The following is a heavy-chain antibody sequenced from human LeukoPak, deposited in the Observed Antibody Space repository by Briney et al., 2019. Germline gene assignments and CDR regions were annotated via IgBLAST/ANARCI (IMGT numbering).Heavy chain of an antibody. V-gene: IGHV3-23*01. D-gene: IGHD4-17*01. J-gene: IGHJ4*02. CDR2: ISGSGGST. CDR1: GFPFSSHW. CDR3: AKDGSVMTTGDFDY. Sequence: GGSLRLSCAASGFPFSSHWLSWFRQSPGKGLEWVSAISGSGGSTYYADSVKGRFTISRDNSKNTLYLQMNSLRAEDTAVYYCAKDGSVMTTGDFDYWGQGTLVTVSS.